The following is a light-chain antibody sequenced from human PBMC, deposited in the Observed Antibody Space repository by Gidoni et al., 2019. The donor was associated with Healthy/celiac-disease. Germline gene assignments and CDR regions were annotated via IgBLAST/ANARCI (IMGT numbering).Light chain of an antibody. J-gene: IGKJ3*01. CDR2: AAS. CDR3: QQSYSTPPFT. Sequence: DIQMTQSPSSLSPSVGDRVTITCRASQSIISYLNWYQQNTGKAPKLLIYAASSWQSGVPSRFSGSGSGTDFTLTISSLQPEDFATYDCQQSYSTPPFTFGPGTKVDIK. CDR1: QSIISY. V-gene: IGKV1-39*01.